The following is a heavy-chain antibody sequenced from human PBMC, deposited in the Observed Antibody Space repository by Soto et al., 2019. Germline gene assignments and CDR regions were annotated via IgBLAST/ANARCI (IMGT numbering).Heavy chain of an antibody. V-gene: IGHV4-59*01. CDR2: IYYSGST. D-gene: IGHD3-22*01. CDR1: GGSISSYY. J-gene: IGHJ5*02. CDR3: ARGLGGRKHRYDSSGYYYVDNWFDP. Sequence: QVQLQESGPGLVKPSETLSLTCTVSGGSISSYYWSWIRQPPGKGLEWSGYIYYSGSTNYNPSLKSRVTLSVDTSKNQFSLTLSSVTAADTAVYYCARGLGGRKHRYDSSGYYYVDNWFDPWGQGTLVTVSS.